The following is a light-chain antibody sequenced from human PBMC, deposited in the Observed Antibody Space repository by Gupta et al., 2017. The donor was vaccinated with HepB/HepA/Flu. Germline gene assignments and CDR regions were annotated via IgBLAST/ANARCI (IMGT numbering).Light chain of an antibody. J-gene: IGLJ1*01. CDR1: SLTKYY. V-gene: IGLV3-19*01. Sequence: SSELTQDPAVSVALGQSIRSTCQGDSLTKYYASWYQQKPGHAPALVMFGENSRPSGVPDRFSGSRSANTASLTITGAQAEDEADYFCNSRDVSSVHLVFGSGTRLTVL. CDR3: NSRDVSSVHLV. CDR2: GEN.